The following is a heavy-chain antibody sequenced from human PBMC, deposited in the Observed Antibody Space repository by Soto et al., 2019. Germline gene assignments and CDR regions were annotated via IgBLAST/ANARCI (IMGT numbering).Heavy chain of an antibody. V-gene: IGHV3-23*01. CDR3: AGRYCTNGICYTNSYSYMDV. J-gene: IGHJ6*03. CDR2: ITHSGGNT. D-gene: IGHD2-8*01. CDR1: GFTFSSYG. Sequence: GGSLRLSCAASGFTFSSYGVNWVRQAPGKGLEWVSSITHSGGNTYYADSVEGRFTISRDNSKDTLYLQMNSLRAEDTAVYYCAGRYCTNGICYTNSYSYMDVWGKGTTVTVSS.